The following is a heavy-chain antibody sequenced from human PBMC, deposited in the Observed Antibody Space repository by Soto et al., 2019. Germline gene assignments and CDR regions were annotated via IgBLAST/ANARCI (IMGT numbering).Heavy chain of an antibody. V-gene: IGHV1-69*12. Sequence: QVQLVQSGAEVKKPGSSVKVSCKASGGTFSSYAISWVRQAPGQGLEWMGGIIPIFGTANNAQKFKGRVKITADEPTSRANVELSSLRSEDTAVSYCARVAGYGGSPAYYYYSYGMDAWGQGTTVTVSS. D-gene: IGHD4-17*01. CDR1: GGTFSSYA. CDR3: ARVAGYGGSPAYYYYSYGMDA. J-gene: IGHJ6*02. CDR2: IIPIFGTA.